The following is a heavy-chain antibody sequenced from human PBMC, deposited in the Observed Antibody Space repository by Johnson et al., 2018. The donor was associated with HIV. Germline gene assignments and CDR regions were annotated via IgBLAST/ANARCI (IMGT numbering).Heavy chain of an antibody. CDR2: ISSSGSTI. CDR3: ARDPLLHGSTFDI. D-gene: IGHD3-10*01. CDR1: GFTFSDYY. J-gene: IGHJ3*02. Sequence: QVQLVESGGVAVQPGGSLRLSCVASGFTFSDYYMSWIRQAPGKGLEWVSYISSSGSTIYYADSVKGRFTISRDNAKNSLYLQMNSLRVEDTAVYYCARDPLLHGSTFDIWGQGTMVTVSS. V-gene: IGHV3-11*04.